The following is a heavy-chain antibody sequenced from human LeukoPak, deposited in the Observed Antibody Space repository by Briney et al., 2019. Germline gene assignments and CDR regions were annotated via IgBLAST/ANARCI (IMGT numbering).Heavy chain of an antibody. CDR1: AFTFSSYS. V-gene: IGHV3-23*01. CDR2: ISGTGNRT. J-gene: IGHJ4*02. D-gene: IGHD2-15*01. Sequence: GGSLRLSCAASAFTFSSYSMNWVRQAPGKGLEWVSAISGTGNRTYYADSVKGRFTISRDNSKNTLYLQMNSLRAEDTAVYYCAKWGCSGGSCYPFDYWGQGTLVTVSS. CDR3: AKWGCSGGSCYPFDY.